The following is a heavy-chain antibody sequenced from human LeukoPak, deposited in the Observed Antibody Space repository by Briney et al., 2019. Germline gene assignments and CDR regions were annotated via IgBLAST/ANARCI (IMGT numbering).Heavy chain of an antibody. J-gene: IGHJ4*02. V-gene: IGHV4-34*01. D-gene: IGHD6-13*01. Sequence: SETLSLTCAVYGGSFSGYYWSWIRQPPGKGLEWIGEINHSGSTNYNPSLKSRVTISVETSKSQFSLKLTSVTAADTAVYYCARDVVAAVGSFDYWGQGILVTVSS. CDR1: GGSFSGYY. CDR3: ARDVVAAVGSFDY. CDR2: INHSGST.